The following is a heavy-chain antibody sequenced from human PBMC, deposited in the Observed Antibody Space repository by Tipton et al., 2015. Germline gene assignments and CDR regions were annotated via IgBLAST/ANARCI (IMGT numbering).Heavy chain of an antibody. Sequence: TLSLTCTVSGGSISGYYWSWIRQPAGKGLEWIGHIYTSGYTKYNPSLKSRVTMSVDTSKNQVSLKLSSVTAADTAVYYCARVGLTVAPDYWGQGTLVTVSS. CDR1: GGSISGYY. CDR3: ARVGLTVAPDY. D-gene: IGHD6-19*01. CDR2: IYTSGYT. V-gene: IGHV4-4*07. J-gene: IGHJ4*02.